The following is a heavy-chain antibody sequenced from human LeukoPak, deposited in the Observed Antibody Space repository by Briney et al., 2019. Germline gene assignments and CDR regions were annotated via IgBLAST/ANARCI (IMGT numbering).Heavy chain of an antibody. V-gene: IGHV4-59*11. Sequence: SETLSLTCTVSGASISSHYWSWVRQPPGKGLEWIGYIYYSGISNYNPSLKSRVTISVDTSKNQFSLKLSSVTAADTAVYYCAREGAYYDFWSRMDVWGQGTTVTVSS. CDR3: AREGAYYDFWSRMDV. CDR2: IYYSGIS. CDR1: GASISSHY. J-gene: IGHJ6*02. D-gene: IGHD3-3*01.